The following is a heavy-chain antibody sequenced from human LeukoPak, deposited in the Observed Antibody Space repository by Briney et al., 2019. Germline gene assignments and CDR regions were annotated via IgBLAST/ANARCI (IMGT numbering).Heavy chain of an antibody. V-gene: IGHV3-30*18. CDR3: AKGPLRGTAAAIDY. CDR2: ISYDGRNI. D-gene: IGHD2-2*01. Sequence: GRSLRLSCAASGFTFNNYGMHWVRQAPGKGLEWVAVISYDGRNIHYPDSVKGRFTISRDISTDTLWLQMDSLRTEDTAVYYCAKGPLRGTAAAIDYWGQGALVTVSS. J-gene: IGHJ4*02. CDR1: GFTFNNYG.